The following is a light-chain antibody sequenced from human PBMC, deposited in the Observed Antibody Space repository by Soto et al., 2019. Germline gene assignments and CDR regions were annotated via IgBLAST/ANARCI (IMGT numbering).Light chain of an antibody. V-gene: IGKV1-39*01. CDR1: QTIIGY. CDR2: AAS. J-gene: IGKJ1*01. Sequence: DIQMTQSPTSLSASIGDSVTITCRASQTIIGYLNLYQQKPGQAPRLLINAASNLQSGVPSRFRGSGSETDFTLTITSLQPEDLATYYCQQSYTTPRTFGQGTKVEIQ. CDR3: QQSYTTPRT.